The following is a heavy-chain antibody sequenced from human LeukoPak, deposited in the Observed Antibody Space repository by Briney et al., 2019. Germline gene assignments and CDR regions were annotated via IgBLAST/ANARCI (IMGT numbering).Heavy chain of an antibody. J-gene: IGHJ6*02. Sequence: GASVKVSCKASGYTFTGYYMHWVRQAPGQGLEWMGWINPNSGGTNYAQKFQGRVTMTRDTSISTAYMELSRLRSDDTAVYYCARVGSGSPNYYYYGMDVWGQGTTVTVSS. CDR3: ARVGSGSPNYYYYGMDV. D-gene: IGHD3-10*01. CDR2: INPNSGGT. V-gene: IGHV1-2*02. CDR1: GYTFTGYY.